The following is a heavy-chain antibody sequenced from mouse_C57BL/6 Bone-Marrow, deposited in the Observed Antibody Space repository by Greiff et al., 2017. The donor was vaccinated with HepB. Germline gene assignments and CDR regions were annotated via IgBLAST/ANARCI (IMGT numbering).Heavy chain of an antibody. Sequence: QVQLKQPGTELVKPGASVKLSCKASGYTFTSYWMHWVKQRPGQGLEWIGNINPSNGGTNYNEKFKSKATLTVDKSSSTAYMQLSSLTSEDSAVYYCARWGGYYPFDYAMDYWGQGTSVTVSS. J-gene: IGHJ4*01. V-gene: IGHV1-53*01. CDR1: GYTFTSYW. CDR3: ARWGGYYPFDYAMDY. CDR2: INPSNGGT. D-gene: IGHD2-3*01.